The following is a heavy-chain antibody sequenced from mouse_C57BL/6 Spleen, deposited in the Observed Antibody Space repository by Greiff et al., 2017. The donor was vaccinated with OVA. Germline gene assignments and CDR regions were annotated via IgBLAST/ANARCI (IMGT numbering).Heavy chain of an antibody. V-gene: IGHV1-4*01. CDR1: GYTFTSYT. D-gene: IGHD2-1*01. J-gene: IGHJ3*01. Sequence: QVQLQQSGAELARPGASVKMSCKASGYTFTSYTMHWVKQRPGQGLEWIGYINPSSGYTKYNQKFKDKATLTADKSSRTAYMQQSSLTSEDSAVYYCARDGNYPRWFAYWGQGTLVTVSA. CDR2: INPSSGYT. CDR3: ARDGNYPRWFAY.